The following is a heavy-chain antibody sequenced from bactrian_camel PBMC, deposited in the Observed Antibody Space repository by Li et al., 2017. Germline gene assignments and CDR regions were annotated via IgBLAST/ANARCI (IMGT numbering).Heavy chain of an antibody. V-gene: IGHV3S40*01. CDR2: IDSSGGRT. CDR3: AADLFGTVTPMYGY. Sequence: VQLVESGGGLVQPGESLRLSCAASGFIFRDHYMTWVRQAPGKGLEWISGIDSSGGRTYYVESVKGRYTISRDNAKNTLYLQMNNLKTEDTAVYYCAADLFGTVTPMYGYWGQGTQVTVS. D-gene: IGHD2*01. CDR1: GFIFRDHY. J-gene: IGHJ4*01.